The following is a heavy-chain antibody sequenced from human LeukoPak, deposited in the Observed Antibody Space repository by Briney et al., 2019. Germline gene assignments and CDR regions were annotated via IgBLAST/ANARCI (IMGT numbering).Heavy chain of an antibody. J-gene: IGHJ6*02. CDR2: MSPNSIKT. Sequence: ASVKVSCKTSGYTFTSYDINWVRQAPGQGPEWMGWMSPNSIKTGYAQKFQGRVTMTRNTSISTAYMELSSLRSEDTAVYYCARTVGYYDYIWGSYRSNYGMDVWGQGTTVTVSS. D-gene: IGHD3-16*02. V-gene: IGHV1-8*01. CDR1: GYTFTSYD. CDR3: ARTVGYYDYIWGSYRSNYGMDV.